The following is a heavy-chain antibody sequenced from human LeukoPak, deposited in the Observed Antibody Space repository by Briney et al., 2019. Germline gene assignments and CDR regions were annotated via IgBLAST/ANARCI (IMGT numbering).Heavy chain of an antibody. CDR2: INPNSGGT. CDR1: GYTFTGYY. J-gene: IGHJ4*02. Sequence: ASVKVSCKASGYTFTGYYMHWVRQAPGQGLEWMGWINPNSGGTNYAQKFQGRVTMTRDTSISTAYMELSRLRSDVTAVYYCAREGAARNSYYFDYWGQGTLVTVSS. V-gene: IGHV1-2*02. CDR3: AREGAARNSYYFDY. D-gene: IGHD1-26*01.